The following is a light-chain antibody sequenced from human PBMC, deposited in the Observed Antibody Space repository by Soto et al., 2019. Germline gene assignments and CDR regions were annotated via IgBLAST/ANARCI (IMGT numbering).Light chain of an antibody. CDR2: GVT. V-gene: IGLV2-8*01. Sequence: QSALTQPASVSGSPGQSITISCTGTSSDIGTYTYVSWYQQHPGKAPKLMIYGVTERPSGVPDRFSGSKSGNTASLTVSGLQTEDEAYYYCSSYAGSNNYVFGTGTKLTVL. CDR1: SSDIGTYTY. J-gene: IGLJ1*01. CDR3: SSYAGSNNYV.